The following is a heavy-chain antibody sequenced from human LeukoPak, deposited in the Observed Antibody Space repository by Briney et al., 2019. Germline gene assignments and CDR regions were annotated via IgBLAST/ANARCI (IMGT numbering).Heavy chain of an antibody. Sequence: GGSLRLSCEASGFTFGTFWMSWVRQAPGKGLEWVSAIRGSGDRTHYADSVKGRFTISRDNSKNTLYLQMNSLRAEDTAVYYCAKDSKIVGATFRSYHYMDVWGKGTAVTVSS. CDR3: AKDSKIVGATFRSYHYMDV. V-gene: IGHV3-23*01. J-gene: IGHJ6*03. CDR2: IRGSGDRT. CDR1: GFTFGTFW. D-gene: IGHD1-26*01.